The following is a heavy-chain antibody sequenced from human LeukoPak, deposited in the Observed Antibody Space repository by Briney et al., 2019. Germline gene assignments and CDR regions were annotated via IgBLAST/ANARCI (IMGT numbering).Heavy chain of an antibody. CDR3: AKVRYFDWLSEFDY. D-gene: IGHD3-9*01. CDR1: GFTFSDYY. V-gene: IGHV3-11*06. J-gene: IGHJ4*02. Sequence: PGGSLRLSCAASGFTFSDYYMSWIRQAPGKGLEWVSYISSSSSYTNYADSVKGRFTISRDNAKNSLYLQMNSLRAEDTAVYYCAKVRYFDWLSEFDYWGQGTLVTVSS. CDR2: ISSSSSYT.